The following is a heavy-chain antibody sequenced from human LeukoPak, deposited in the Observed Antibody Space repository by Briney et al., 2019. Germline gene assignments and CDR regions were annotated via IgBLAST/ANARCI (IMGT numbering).Heavy chain of an antibody. CDR1: GYTFTSDR. D-gene: IGHD3-10*01. V-gene: IGHV1-18*01. Sequence: ASVKVSCKASGYTFTSDRISWVRQAPGQGLEWMVWISAYNGNTNYAQKLQGRVTMTTDTSTSTAYMELRSLRSDDTAVYYCATSLWFGELSLFDYWGQGTLVTVSS. CDR3: ATSLWFGELSLFDY. CDR2: ISAYNGNT. J-gene: IGHJ4*02.